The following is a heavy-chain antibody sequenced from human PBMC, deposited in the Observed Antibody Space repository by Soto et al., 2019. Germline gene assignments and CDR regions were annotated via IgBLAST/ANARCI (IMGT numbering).Heavy chain of an antibody. V-gene: IGHV3-21*01. D-gene: IGHD5-12*01. Sequence: EVQLVESRGGLVKPGGSLRLSCAASGFTFSTYNMNWVRQAPGKGLEWVASISSTSVYMYYANSLKGRFTISRANAKSSLYLQVNSLRAEDTAVYYCARGWLRDPWMYWGQGTLVTVSS. CDR2: ISSTSVYM. CDR3: ARGWLRDPWMY. CDR1: GFTFSTYN. J-gene: IGHJ4*02.